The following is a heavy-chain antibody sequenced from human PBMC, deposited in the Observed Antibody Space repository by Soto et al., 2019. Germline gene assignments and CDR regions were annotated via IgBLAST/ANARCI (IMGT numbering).Heavy chain of an antibody. Sequence: SQTLSLTCAISGDSVSSNSAGWNWIRQSPSRGLEWLGRTYYRSKWYNDYAVSVKSRITFNPDTSKNQFSLQPNSVTPEDTAVYFCARDGPRAGTWGYFDCWGQGTQVTVSS. CDR3: ARDGPRAGTWGYFDC. D-gene: IGHD6-19*01. V-gene: IGHV6-1*01. CDR2: TYYRSKWYN. J-gene: IGHJ4*02. CDR1: GDSVSSNSAG.